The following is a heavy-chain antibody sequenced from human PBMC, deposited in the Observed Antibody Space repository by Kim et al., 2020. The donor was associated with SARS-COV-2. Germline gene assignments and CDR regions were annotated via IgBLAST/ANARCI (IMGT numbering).Heavy chain of an antibody. D-gene: IGHD3-3*01. V-gene: IGHV5-51*01. J-gene: IGHJ4*02. Sequence: RYSPSCQGQVTISADKSISTAYLQWSSLKASDTAMYYCATVGEWSQYFDYWGQGTLVTVSS. CDR3: ATVGEWSQYFDY.